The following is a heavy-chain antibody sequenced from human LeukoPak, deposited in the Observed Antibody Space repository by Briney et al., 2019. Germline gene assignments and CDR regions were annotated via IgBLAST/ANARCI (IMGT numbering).Heavy chain of an antibody. Sequence: GRSLTLSCAASGFNFNDYAMTWVRQAPGKGLEWVAFVRYDGSNKYYADSVKGRFTISRDNSKNTLYLQMNSLRAEDTAVYYCAKDEKYSSSPGYFDYWGQGTLVTVSS. CDR2: VRYDGSNK. V-gene: IGHV3-30*02. D-gene: IGHD6-6*01. J-gene: IGHJ4*02. CDR3: AKDEKYSSSPGYFDY. CDR1: GFNFNDYA.